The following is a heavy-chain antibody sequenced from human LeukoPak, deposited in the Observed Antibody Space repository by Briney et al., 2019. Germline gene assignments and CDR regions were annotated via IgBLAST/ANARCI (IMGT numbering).Heavy chain of an antibody. J-gene: IGHJ1*01. V-gene: IGHV3-23*01. Sequence: GGSLRLSCAASGVTFSSVVMRRVRQAPGKGLEWVSTISGSGGSTYYADSVKGRFTISRDNSKNTLYLQMNRLRAEDTAVYYCAKEGQSVYSVGYQYLGGQGTLVTVSS. CDR1: GVTFSSVV. CDR3: AKEGQSVYSVGYQYL. D-gene: IGHD5-18*01. CDR2: ISGSGGST.